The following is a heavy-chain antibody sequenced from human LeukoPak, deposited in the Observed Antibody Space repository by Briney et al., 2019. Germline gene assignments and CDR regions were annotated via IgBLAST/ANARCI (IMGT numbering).Heavy chain of an antibody. CDR1: GYSFSKYW. J-gene: IGHJ4*02. CDR2: IYSDESLI. V-gene: IGHV5-51*01. D-gene: IGHD2-2*01. Sequence: GESLKISCTASGYSFSKYWIGWVRQTPGKGLEWMGFIYSDESLIRYSPSFEGQVTISADNSISTAYLQWSSLKASDTAMYYCARGALPAAISLDYWGQGTLVTVSS. CDR3: ARGALPAAISLDY.